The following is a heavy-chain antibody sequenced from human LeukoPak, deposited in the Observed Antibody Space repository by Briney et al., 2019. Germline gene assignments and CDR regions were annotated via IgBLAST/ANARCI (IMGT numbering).Heavy chain of an antibody. D-gene: IGHD3-16*01. CDR1: GFTFSNYG. CDR3: AKRGDGGHKSLEY. CDR2: ITYDGSSE. V-gene: IGHV3-30*18. J-gene: IGHJ4*02. Sequence: GGSLRLSCVASGFTFSNYGMHWVRQAPGKGLEWVATITYDGSSEYYADSVKDRFTVSRDNFKNTLYLQMSSLKTEDTAVYYCAKRGDGGHKSLEYWGQGTLVIVSS.